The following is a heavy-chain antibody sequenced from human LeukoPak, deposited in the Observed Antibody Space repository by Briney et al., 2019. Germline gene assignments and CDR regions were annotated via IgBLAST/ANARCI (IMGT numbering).Heavy chain of an antibody. CDR1: GYTLTELS. Sequence: ASVKVSCKVSGYTLTELSMHWVRQAPGQGLEWMGLINPSGSSTLYAQKFQGRVTMTRDMSTTTDYMELSSLRSEDTAVYYCARDNSVGDIAWWFDPWGQGTLVTASS. CDR2: INPSGSST. D-gene: IGHD3-16*02. V-gene: IGHV1-46*01. J-gene: IGHJ5*02. CDR3: ARDNSVGDIAWWFDP.